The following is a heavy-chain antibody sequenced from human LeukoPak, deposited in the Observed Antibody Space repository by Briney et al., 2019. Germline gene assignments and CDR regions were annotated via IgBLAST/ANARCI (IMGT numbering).Heavy chain of an antibody. CDR2: VSQSGNT. Sequence: SETLSLTCTLSGDSITSSDHYWIWIRQSPGKGLEWIGSVSQSGNTYYRSSLKSRVTISVDMSKNQFSLKLSSVTAADTAVYFCASYGGNSGIWAFDIWGQGTMVIVSS. CDR1: GDSITSSDHY. V-gene: IGHV4-39*07. D-gene: IGHD4-23*01. CDR3: ASYGGNSGIWAFDI. J-gene: IGHJ3*02.